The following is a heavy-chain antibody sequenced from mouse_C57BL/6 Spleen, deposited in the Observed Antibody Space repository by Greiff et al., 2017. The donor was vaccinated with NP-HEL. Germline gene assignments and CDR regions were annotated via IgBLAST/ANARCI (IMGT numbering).Heavy chain of an antibody. CDR1: GYAFSSYW. CDR2: IYPGDGDT. J-gene: IGHJ2*01. Sequence: QVQLQQSGAELVKPGASVKISCKASGYAFSSYWMNWVKQRPGKGLEWIGQIYPGDGDTNYNGKFKGKATLTADKSSSTAYMQLSSLTSEDSAVYFCARSFYYYGSSSQFDYGGQGTTLTVSS. V-gene: IGHV1-80*01. D-gene: IGHD1-1*01. CDR3: ARSFYYYGSSSQFDY.